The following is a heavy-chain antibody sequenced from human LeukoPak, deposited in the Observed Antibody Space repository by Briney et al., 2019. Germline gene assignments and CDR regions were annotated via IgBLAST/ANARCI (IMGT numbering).Heavy chain of an antibody. CDR2: INHSGST. Sequence: PSETLSLTCAVYGGSFSGYYWSWIRQPPGKGLEWIGEINHSGSTNYNPSLKSRVTISVDTSKNQFSLHLNSVTAADTAVYYCAREGRTTVTTTSNWGQGTLVTVSS. J-gene: IGHJ4*02. CDR1: GGSFSGYY. D-gene: IGHD4-17*01. V-gene: IGHV4-34*01. CDR3: AREGRTTVTTTSN.